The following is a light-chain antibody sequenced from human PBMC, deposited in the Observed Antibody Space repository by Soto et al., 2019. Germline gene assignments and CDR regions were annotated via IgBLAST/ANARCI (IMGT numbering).Light chain of an antibody. CDR3: QQYNSYLT. V-gene: IGKV1-5*01. CDR1: QSISSW. Sequence: DIQMTQSPSTLSSSLGDSVTITCRASQSISSWLAWYQQKPGKAPKLLIYDASSLESGVPSRFSGSGSGTEFTLTIRSLQPDDFATYYCQQYNSYLTCGQGTKVDIK. CDR2: DAS. J-gene: IGKJ1*01.